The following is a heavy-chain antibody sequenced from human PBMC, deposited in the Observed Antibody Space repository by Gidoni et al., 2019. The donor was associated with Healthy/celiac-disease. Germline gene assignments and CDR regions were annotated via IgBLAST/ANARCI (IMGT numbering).Heavy chain of an antibody. CDR2: ISYDGSNK. J-gene: IGHJ6*02. CDR1: GFTFSSYA. CDR3: ARDLYPVGYYYGMDV. V-gene: IGHV3-30-3*01. D-gene: IGHD2-2*02. Sequence: QVQLVESGGGVVQPGRSLRLSCAASGFTFSSYAMHWVRQAPGKGLEWVAFISYDGSNKYYADSVKGRFTISRDNSKNTLYLQMNSLRAEDTAVYYCARDLYPVGYYYGMDVWGQGTTVTVSS.